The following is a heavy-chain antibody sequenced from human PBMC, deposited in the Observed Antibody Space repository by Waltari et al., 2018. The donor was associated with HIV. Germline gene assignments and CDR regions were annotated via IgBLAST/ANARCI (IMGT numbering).Heavy chain of an antibody. CDR2: ISSSGSTI. CDR3: ARAFMIRGTGAFDL. D-gene: IGHD3-10*01. Sequence: EVQAVESGGGLVQPGGSLRLSCAASGVTFSSYEMNWVRQAPGKGLEWVSYISSSGSTIYFADSVKGRFTMSRDNAKNSLYLRMNSLRAEDTAVYYCARAFMIRGTGAFDLWGQGTWSPSLQ. V-gene: IGHV3-48*03. CDR1: GVTFSSYE. J-gene: IGHJ3*01.